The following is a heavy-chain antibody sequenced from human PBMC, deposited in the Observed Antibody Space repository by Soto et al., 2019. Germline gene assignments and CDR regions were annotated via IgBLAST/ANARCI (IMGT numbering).Heavy chain of an antibody. D-gene: IGHD3-16*01. CDR1: GFSLNTTAAG. CDR2: LYWDGDK. Sequence: QITLKESGPTLVKPTQTLTLTCTFSGFSLNTTAAGVGWILQPPRKALEWLALLYWDGDKRYRPSLKSRLAITKDTSKNQVVLKMTNMDPVDTSTYDCAHREGDDYVWGSYKDAFDMWGRGTMVTVSS. J-gene: IGHJ3*02. CDR3: AHREGDDYVWGSYKDAFDM. V-gene: IGHV2-5*02.